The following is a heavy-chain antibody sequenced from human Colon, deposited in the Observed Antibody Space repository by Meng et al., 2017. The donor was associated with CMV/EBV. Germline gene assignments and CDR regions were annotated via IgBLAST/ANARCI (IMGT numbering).Heavy chain of an antibody. J-gene: IGHJ4*02. D-gene: IGHD2-15*01. CDR2: IHPNSGDT. Sequence: ASVKVSCKTSGYTFTGYYLHWVRQAPGQGLEWMGWIHPNSGDTSYAQRFQGRVTMTRDTSTSTAYMELRSLRSDDTAVYYCARGALDCSGGSCYHREYYDYWGQGTLVTVSS. CDR1: GYTFTGYY. CDR3: ARGALDCSGGSCYHREYYDY. V-gene: IGHV1-2*02.